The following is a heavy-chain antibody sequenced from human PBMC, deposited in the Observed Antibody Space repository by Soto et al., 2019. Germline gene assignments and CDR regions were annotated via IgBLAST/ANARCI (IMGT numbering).Heavy chain of an antibody. V-gene: IGHV1-3*01. CDR3: ARGEGSSLGWFDP. D-gene: IGHD6-6*01. J-gene: IGHJ5*02. CDR1: GYTFTSYG. CDR2: INAGNGNT. Sequence: ASVKVSCKASGYTFTSYGISWVRQAPGQRLEWMGWINAGNGNTKYSQKFQGRVTITRDTSASTAYMELSSLRSEDTAVYYCARGEGSSLGWFDPWGQGTLVTVSS.